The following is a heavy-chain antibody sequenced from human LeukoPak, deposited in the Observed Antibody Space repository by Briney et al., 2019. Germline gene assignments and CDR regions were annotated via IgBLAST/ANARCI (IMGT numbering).Heavy chain of an antibody. J-gene: IGHJ5*02. CDR1: GGSFSGYY. V-gene: IGHV4-34*01. Sequence: SEPLSLTCAAYGGSFSGYYWNWIRQPPGKGLEWIGEINHSGSTNYIPSLKSRVTISVDTPKNQFSLKLSSVTAADTAVYYCARGSKMLGYNWFDPWGQGTLVTVSS. D-gene: IGHD1-26*01. CDR2: INHSGST. CDR3: ARGSKMLGYNWFDP.